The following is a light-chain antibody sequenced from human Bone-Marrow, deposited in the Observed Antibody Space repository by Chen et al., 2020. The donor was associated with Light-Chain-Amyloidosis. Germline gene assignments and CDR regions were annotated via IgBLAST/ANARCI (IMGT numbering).Light chain of an antibody. J-gene: IGKJ1*01. Sequence: DIQMTQSPSTLSASVGDRVTITCRASQSISTWLAWYQQKPGKAPKVLIYKASNLESGVPSKFSGSGSGTEFTLIINSLQPDDFATYYCQQYNSYSWTFGQGTKVEIK. CDR3: QQYNSYSWT. CDR1: QSISTW. CDR2: KAS. V-gene: IGKV1-5*03.